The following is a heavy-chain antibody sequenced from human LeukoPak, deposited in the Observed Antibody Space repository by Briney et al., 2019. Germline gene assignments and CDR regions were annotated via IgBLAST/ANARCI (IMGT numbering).Heavy chain of an antibody. CDR2: IYTSGST. Sequence: PSETLSLTCTVSGGSISSYYWSWIRQPAGKGLEWIGRIYTSGSTNYNPSLKSRVTMSVDTSKNQFSLKLSSVTAADTAVYYCASEFYDILTGYSVYWGQGTLVTVSS. V-gene: IGHV4-4*07. CDR3: ASEFYDILTGYSVY. J-gene: IGHJ4*02. D-gene: IGHD3-9*01. CDR1: GGSISSYY.